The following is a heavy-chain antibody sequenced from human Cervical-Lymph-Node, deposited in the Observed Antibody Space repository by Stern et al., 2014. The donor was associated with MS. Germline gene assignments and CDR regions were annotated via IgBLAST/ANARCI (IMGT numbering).Heavy chain of an antibody. CDR1: GGSISSEDNY. CDR2: IHYAGTT. D-gene: IGHD2-21*02. Sequence: VQLLESGPGLVKPSQTLSLTCTVSGGSISSEDNYWTWIRQHPGKGLEWIGYIHYAGTTYYDPSLKSRVTISLDRSKNQFSLKMKSVTAADTAVYFCAVTPGTNWFDPWGQGTLVTVSS. J-gene: IGHJ5*02. V-gene: IGHV4-30-4*01. CDR3: AVTPGTNWFDP.